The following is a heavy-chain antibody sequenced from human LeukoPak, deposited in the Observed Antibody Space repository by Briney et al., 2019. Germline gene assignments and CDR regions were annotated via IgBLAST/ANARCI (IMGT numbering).Heavy chain of an antibody. CDR2: ISYDGSNK. Sequence: GGSLRLSCAASGFTFSSYAMHWVRQAPGKGLVWVAVISYDGSNKYYADSVKGRFTISRDNSKNTLYLQMNSLRAEDTAVYYCAGCSSTSCYDWFDPWGQGTLVTVSS. V-gene: IGHV3-30-3*01. CDR3: AGCSSTSCYDWFDP. D-gene: IGHD2-2*01. CDR1: GFTFSSYA. J-gene: IGHJ5*02.